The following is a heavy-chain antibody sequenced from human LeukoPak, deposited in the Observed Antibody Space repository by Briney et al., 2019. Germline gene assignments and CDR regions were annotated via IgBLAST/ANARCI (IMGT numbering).Heavy chain of an antibody. J-gene: IGHJ4*02. D-gene: IGHD6-19*01. CDR3: ARDSSPHPSGWYFFSGNELGHFDY. V-gene: IGHV3-21*01. CDR2: ISSSSSYI. CDR1: GFTFSSYS. Sequence: PGGSLRLSCAASGFTFSSYSMNWVRQAPGKGLEWVSSISSSSSYIYYADSVKGRFTISRDNAKNSLYLQMNSLRAEDTAVYYCARDSSPHPSGWYFFSGNELGHFDYWGQGTLVTVSS.